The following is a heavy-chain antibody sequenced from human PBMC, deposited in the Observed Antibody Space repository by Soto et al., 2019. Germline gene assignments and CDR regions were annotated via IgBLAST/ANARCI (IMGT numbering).Heavy chain of an antibody. D-gene: IGHD6-13*01. CDR2: TYSGGST. V-gene: IGHV3-53*02. CDR3: ARDSAAAGKGAFDI. CDR1: GVTVSSNY. Sequence: EVQLVETGGGLIQPGGSLRLSCAAYGVTVSSNYMSWVRQAPGKGLEWVSVTYSGGSTYYADSVKGRFTISRDNSKNTLYLQMNSLRDEDTAVYYCARDSAAAGKGAFDIWGKGTMVTVSS. J-gene: IGHJ3*02.